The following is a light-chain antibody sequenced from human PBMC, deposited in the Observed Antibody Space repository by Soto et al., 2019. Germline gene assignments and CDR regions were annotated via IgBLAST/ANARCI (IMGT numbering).Light chain of an antibody. V-gene: IGKV3-20*01. CDR1: ESVSSSF. CDR2: GAS. Sequence: ENVLTQSPGTLSLSPGERATLSCRASESVSSSFLAWYQQRLGQAPRLLIYGASSRATGIPDRFSGSGSGTDFTLTISSLQPEDFATYYCQQSYSTPITFGQGTRLEI. J-gene: IGKJ5*01. CDR3: QQSYSTPIT.